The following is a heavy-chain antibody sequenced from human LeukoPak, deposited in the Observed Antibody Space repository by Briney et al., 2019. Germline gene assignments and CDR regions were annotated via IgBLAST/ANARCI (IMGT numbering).Heavy chain of an antibody. CDR2: INPNSGGT. Sequence: ASVKVSCKASGYTFTGYYMHWVRQAPGQGLEWMGWINPNSGGTNYAQKFQGRVTMTRDTSISTAYMELSRLRSDDTAVYYCARSLESVGIYYFDYWGQGTLVTVSS. D-gene: IGHD2-15*01. J-gene: IGHJ4*02. CDR3: ARSLESVGIYYFDY. CDR1: GYTFTGYY. V-gene: IGHV1-2*02.